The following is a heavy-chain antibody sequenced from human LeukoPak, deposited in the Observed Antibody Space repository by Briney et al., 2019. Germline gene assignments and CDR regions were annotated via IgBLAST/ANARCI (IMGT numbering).Heavy chain of an antibody. Sequence: SETLSLTCAVYGGSFSGYYWSWIRQPPGKGLEWIGEINHSGSTNYNPSLKSRVTISVDTSKNQFSLKLSSVTAADTAVYYCARLRRSGVVVTRYYYYYMDVWGKGTTVTISS. D-gene: IGHD2-21*02. J-gene: IGHJ6*03. CDR2: INHSGST. V-gene: IGHV4-34*01. CDR1: GGSFSGYY. CDR3: ARLRRSGVVVTRYYYYYMDV.